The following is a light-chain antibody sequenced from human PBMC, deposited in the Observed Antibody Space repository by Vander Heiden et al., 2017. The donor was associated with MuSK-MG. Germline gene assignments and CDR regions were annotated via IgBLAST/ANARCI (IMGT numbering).Light chain of an antibody. CDR3: NSRDSSGNHLV. V-gene: IGLV3-19*01. Sequence: SSELTQDPAVSVALGQTVRITCQGDRLRSYYASWYQQKPGHAPVLVIYGKNNRPSAIPDRFSGSSSGNTASLTITGAQAEDEADYYCNSRDSSGNHLVFGGGTKLTVL. J-gene: IGLJ2*01. CDR2: GKN. CDR1: RLRSYY.